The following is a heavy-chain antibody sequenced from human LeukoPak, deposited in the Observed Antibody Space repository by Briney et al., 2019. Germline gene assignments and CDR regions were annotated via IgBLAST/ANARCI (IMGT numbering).Heavy chain of an antibody. CDR1: GFTFSSCS. D-gene: IGHD1-26*01. Sequence: GGSLRLSCAASGFTFSSCSMNWVRQAPGKGLEWVSSISSSSSYIYYADSVKGRFTISRDNAKNSLYLQMNSLRAEDTAVYYCARDWDGSGSYFDYWGQGTLVTVSS. CDR2: ISSSSSYI. J-gene: IGHJ4*02. CDR3: ARDWDGSGSYFDY. V-gene: IGHV3-21*01.